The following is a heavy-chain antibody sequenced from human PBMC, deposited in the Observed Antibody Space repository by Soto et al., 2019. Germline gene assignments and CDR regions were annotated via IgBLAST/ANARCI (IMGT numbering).Heavy chain of an antibody. Sequence: PSETLSLTCTVSGGSISSGGYYWSWIRQHPGKGLEWIGYINYSGSTYYNPSLKRRVTISVDTSKNQFSLKLSSVTAADTAVYYCARAPGIAAAGNWFDPWGQGTLVTVSS. D-gene: IGHD6-13*01. CDR1: GGSISSGGYY. J-gene: IGHJ5*02. V-gene: IGHV4-31*03. CDR3: ARAPGIAAAGNWFDP. CDR2: INYSGST.